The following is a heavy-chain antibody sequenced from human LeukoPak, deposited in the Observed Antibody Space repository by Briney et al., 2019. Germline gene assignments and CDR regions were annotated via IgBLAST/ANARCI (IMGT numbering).Heavy chain of an antibody. V-gene: IGHV4-4*07. D-gene: IGHD3-9*01. Sequence: SETVSPTCTVSGGSISSYYWSWIRQPAGKGVEWIGRIYTSGSTYYNPSLKSRVTISVDTSKNQFSLELSSVTAADTAVYYCVFGMDVCGQGTTVTVSS. J-gene: IGHJ6*02. CDR1: GGSISSYY. CDR3: VFGMDV. CDR2: IYTSGST.